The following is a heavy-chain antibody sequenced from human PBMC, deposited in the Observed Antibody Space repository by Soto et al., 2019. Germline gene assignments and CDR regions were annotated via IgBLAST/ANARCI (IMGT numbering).Heavy chain of an antibody. J-gene: IGHJ6*02. CDR1: GFTFRSYW. D-gene: IGHD2-2*01. V-gene: IGHV3-7*01. CDR2: INHDGSGK. CDR3: AREKNLVVIPAALYPSQYYGMDV. Sequence: GSLRLSCAASGFTFRSYWMSWVRQAPGKGLEWVANINHDGSGKYYVDSVKGRFTISRDNAKNSLYLQINSLRAEDTAVYYCAREKNLVVIPAALYPSQYYGMDVWGQGTTVTVSS.